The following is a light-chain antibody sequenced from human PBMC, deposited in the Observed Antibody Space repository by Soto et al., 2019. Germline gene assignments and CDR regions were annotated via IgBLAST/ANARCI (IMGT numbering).Light chain of an antibody. CDR2: GAS. CDR1: QSVSSN. V-gene: IGKV3-15*01. CDR3: QQYNNWPPLT. Sequence: EIVMTQSPATLSVSPGERATLSCRASQSVSSNLAGYQQKPGQAPRLLIYGASTRATGIPARFSGSGSGTEFTLTNSGLQPEDCAVYYCQQYNNWPPLTSGGGTKVAIK. J-gene: IGKJ4*01.